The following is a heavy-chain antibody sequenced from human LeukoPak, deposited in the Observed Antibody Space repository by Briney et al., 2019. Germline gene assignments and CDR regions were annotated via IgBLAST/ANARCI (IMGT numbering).Heavy chain of an antibody. V-gene: IGHV4-34*01. J-gene: IGHJ4*02. CDR3: ARSYSSSSHYYFDY. D-gene: IGHD6-6*01. CDR1: GGSFSGYY. CDR2: INHSGST. Sequence: SETLSLTCAVYGGSFSGYYWSWIRQPPGKGLEWIGEINHSGSTNYNPSLKSRVTISVDTSKNQFSLKLSSVTAADTAVYYCARSYSSSSHYYFDYWGQGTLVTVSS.